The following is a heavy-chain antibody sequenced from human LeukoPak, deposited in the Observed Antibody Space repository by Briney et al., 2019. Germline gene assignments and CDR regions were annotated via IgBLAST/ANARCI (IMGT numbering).Heavy chain of an antibody. V-gene: IGHV3-48*02. CDR3: ARGGFDC. CDR2: ISTGGRTI. CDR1: GFAFSTYN. J-gene: IGHJ4*02. Sequence: PGGSLRLSCAASGFAFSTYNMNWVRPAPGKGLEWVSYISTGGRTINYADSVRGRFTIARDNAKNSLYLQMNSLRDEDTAVYYCARGGFDCWGQGTLVSVSS. D-gene: IGHD3-16*01.